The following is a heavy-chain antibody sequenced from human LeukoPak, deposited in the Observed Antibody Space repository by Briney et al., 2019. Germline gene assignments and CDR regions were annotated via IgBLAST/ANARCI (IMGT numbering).Heavy chain of an antibody. CDR1: GFTVSSNY. CDR3: ARGSVTTGPFGMDV. Sequence: GGSLRLSCAASGFTVSSNYISWVRQAPGEGLEWGSVIYSGGSTYYADSVKGRFTISRDNSKNTLYLQMNSLRAEDTAVYYCARGSVTTGPFGMDVWGQGTTVTVSS. V-gene: IGHV3-66*01. CDR2: IYSGGST. D-gene: IGHD5-18*01. J-gene: IGHJ6*02.